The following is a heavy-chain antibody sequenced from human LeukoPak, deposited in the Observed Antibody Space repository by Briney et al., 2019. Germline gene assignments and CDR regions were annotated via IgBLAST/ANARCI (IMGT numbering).Heavy chain of an antibody. CDR3: ARAGGVAFDI. CDR1: GGSISSGGYY. D-gene: IGHD3-10*01. J-gene: IGHJ3*02. CDR2: IYYSGST. Sequence: SETLCLTCTVSGGSISSGGYYWSWIRQHPGKGLEWIGYIYYSGSTYYNPSLKSRVTISVDTSKNQFSLKLSSVTAADTAVYYCARAGGVAFDIWGQGTMVTVSS. V-gene: IGHV4-31*03.